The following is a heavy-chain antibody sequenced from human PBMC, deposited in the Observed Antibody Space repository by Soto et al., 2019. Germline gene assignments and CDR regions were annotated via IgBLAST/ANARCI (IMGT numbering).Heavy chain of an antibody. CDR1: CGYINNYY. Sequence: SDTLSLTCSVSCGYINNYYWSWILQPPGKELEWIGYIYSSGNTHYNPSLKSRVTISVDTSNNQFSLRLSSVTAADTAVYFCARDRGPTSYFDYWGQGALVTVSS. J-gene: IGHJ4*02. D-gene: IGHD3-10*01. CDR3: ARDRGPTSYFDY. V-gene: IGHV4-59*01. CDR2: IYSSGNT.